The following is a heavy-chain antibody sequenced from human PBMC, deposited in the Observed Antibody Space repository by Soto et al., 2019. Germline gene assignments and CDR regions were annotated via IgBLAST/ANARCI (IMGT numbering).Heavy chain of an antibody. CDR1: GFTFSSYG. CDR3: AKDGGATHNYYGMDV. CDR2: ISYDGSNK. D-gene: IGHD1-26*01. Sequence: QVQLVESGGGVVQPGRSLRLSCAASGFTFSSYGMHWVRQAPGKGLEWVAVISYDGSNKYYADSVKGRFTISRDNSKNTLYLQMNSLRAEDTAVYYCAKDGGATHNYYGMDVWGQGTTVTVSS. J-gene: IGHJ6*02. V-gene: IGHV3-30*18.